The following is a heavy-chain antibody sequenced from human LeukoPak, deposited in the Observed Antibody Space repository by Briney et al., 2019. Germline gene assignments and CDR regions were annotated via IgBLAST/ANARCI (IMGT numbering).Heavy chain of an antibody. CDR1: GGSLSIGEYF. CDR3: VRHVQGSGSFHYDT. Sequence: PSETLSLTCNVSGGSLSIGEYFWGWVRQPPGRGLEWVGSFSYTGTTFYNPSLNGRVSISGDTFINQLSLTMTSVTAADTAGYSCVRHVQGSGSFHYDTWGQGALAIVSS. D-gene: IGHD1-26*01. V-gene: IGHV4-39*01. CDR2: FSYTGTT. J-gene: IGHJ1*01.